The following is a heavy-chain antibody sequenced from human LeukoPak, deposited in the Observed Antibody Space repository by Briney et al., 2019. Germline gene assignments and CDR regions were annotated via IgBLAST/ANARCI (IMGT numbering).Heavy chain of an antibody. CDR1: GYSISSGYY. J-gene: IGHJ4*02. D-gene: IGHD3-22*01. Sequence: PSETLSLTCSFSGYSISSGYYWGWIRPPPGQGLEWIGNIYHSGSTYYNPSLKSRVTISVDTSKNQFSLKLSSVTAADTAVYYCARASYDYDSSGWVHFDYWGQGTLVTVSS. CDR3: ARASYDYDSSGWVHFDY. V-gene: IGHV4-38-2*01. CDR2: IYHSGST.